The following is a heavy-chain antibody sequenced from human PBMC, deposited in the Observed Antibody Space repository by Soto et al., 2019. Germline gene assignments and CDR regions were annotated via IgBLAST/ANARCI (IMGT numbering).Heavy chain of an antibody. V-gene: IGHV2-5*02. D-gene: IGHD6-13*01. CDR1: GFSLSTSGVG. Sequence: SGPTLVNPTQTLTLTCTFSGFSLSTSGVGVGWIRQPPGKALEWLALIYWDDDKRYSPSLKSRLTITKDTSKNQVVLTMTNVDPFDTATYYCAHSQTPGIAAVGRGVHWFDPWGQGTLVTVSS. CDR2: IYWDDDK. CDR3: AHSQTPGIAAVGRGVHWFDP. J-gene: IGHJ5*02.